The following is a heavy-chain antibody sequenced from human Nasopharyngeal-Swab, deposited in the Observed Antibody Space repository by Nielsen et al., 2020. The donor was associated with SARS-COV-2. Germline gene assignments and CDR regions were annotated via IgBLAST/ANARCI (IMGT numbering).Heavy chain of an antibody. J-gene: IGHJ4*02. CDR3: AREGEYGAYDAPDY. D-gene: IGHD5-12*01. CDR2: IVPALGLP. V-gene: IGHV1-69*10. Sequence: SVKVSCKTSGDTFTNSAISRVRQAPGQGLEWMGGIVPALGLPNYAQKFRGRLTISADRSTTTSYLELSSLRFEDTAIYYCAREGEYGAYDAPDYWGQGTLVTVSS. CDR1: GDTFTNSA.